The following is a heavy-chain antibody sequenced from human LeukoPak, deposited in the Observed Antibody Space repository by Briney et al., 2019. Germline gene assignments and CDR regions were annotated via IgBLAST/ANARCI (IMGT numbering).Heavy chain of an antibody. CDR2: INPSGGST. CDR3: ARDTGEAAANPLDYYGSGMPDY. D-gene: IGHD3-10*01. Sequence: ASVKVSCKASGYTFTSYYMHWVRQAPGQGLEWMGIINPSGGSTSYAQKFQGRVTMTRDTSTSTVYMELSSLRSEDTAVYYCARDTGEAAANPLDYYGSGMPDYWAREPWSPSPQ. J-gene: IGHJ4*02. V-gene: IGHV1-46*01. CDR1: GYTFTSYY.